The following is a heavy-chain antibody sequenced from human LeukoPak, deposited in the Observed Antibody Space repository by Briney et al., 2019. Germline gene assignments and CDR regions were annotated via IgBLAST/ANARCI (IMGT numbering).Heavy chain of an antibody. CDR3: AREKQLFYY. Sequence: ASVKVSCKASGYTFTSYGITWVRQAPGQGLEWMGWISAYSGNTNYAQNFQGRVTMTTDTSTSTAYMELRSLTSDDTAVYYCAREKQLFYYWGQGTLVTVSS. CDR2: ISAYSGNT. J-gene: IGHJ4*02. D-gene: IGHD6-13*01. CDR1: GYTFTSYG. V-gene: IGHV1-18*01.